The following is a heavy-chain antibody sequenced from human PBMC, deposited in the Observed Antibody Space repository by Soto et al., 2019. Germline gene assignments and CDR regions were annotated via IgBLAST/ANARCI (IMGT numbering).Heavy chain of an antibody. CDR2: IIPIFGTA. V-gene: IGHV1-69*01. J-gene: IGHJ6*02. CDR3: ARWMVEYQLPWYYYGMDV. CDR1: GGTFSSYA. D-gene: IGHD2-2*01. Sequence: QVQLVQSGAEVKKPGSSVKVSCKASGGTFSSYAISWVRQAPGQGLEWMGGIIPIFGTANYAQKFQGRVTITADESTSTAYMELSSLRSEDTAVYYCARWMVEYQLPWYYYGMDVWGQGTTVTVSS.